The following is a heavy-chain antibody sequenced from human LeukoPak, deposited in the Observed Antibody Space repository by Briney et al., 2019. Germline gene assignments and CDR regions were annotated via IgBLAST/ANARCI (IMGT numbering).Heavy chain of an antibody. CDR3: AKVFVVVPAATEIYGMDV. J-gene: IGHJ6*02. D-gene: IGHD2-2*01. V-gene: IGHV3-9*01. CDR2: ISWNSGSI. CDR1: GFTFDDYA. Sequence: GRSLRLSCAASGFTFDDYAMHWVRQAPGKGLEWVSGISWNSGSIGYADSVKGRFTISRDNAKNSLYLQMNSLRAEDTALYYCAKVFVVVPAATEIYGMDVWGQGTTVTVSS.